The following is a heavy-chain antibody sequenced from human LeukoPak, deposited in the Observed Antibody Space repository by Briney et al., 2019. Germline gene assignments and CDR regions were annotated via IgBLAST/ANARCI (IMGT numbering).Heavy chain of an antibody. D-gene: IGHD2-2*01. J-gene: IGHJ5*02. V-gene: IGHV1-18*01. CDR2: ISAYNGNT. CDR3: ARSRLGYCSSTSCYSWFDP. CDR1: GDTFTSYG. Sequence: ASVKVSCKASGDTFTSYGISWVRQAPGQGLEWMGWISAYNGNTNYAQKLQGRVTMTTDTSTSTAYMELRSLRSDDTAVYYCARSRLGYCSSTSCYSWFDPWGQGTLVTVSS.